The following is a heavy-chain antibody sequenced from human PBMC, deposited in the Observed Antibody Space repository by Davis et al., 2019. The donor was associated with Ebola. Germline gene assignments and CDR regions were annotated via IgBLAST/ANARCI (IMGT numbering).Heavy chain of an antibody. V-gene: IGHV1-3*01. D-gene: IGHD2-8*01. Sequence: AASVKVSCKASGYTFTGYYMHWVRQAPGQWLEWMGWVHGGNGNTKYSQKFQGRVTITRDTSASTAYMELSSLRSEDTAVYYCARGLLMVYATARWDFDYWGQGTLVTVSS. CDR3: ARGLLMVYATARWDFDY. J-gene: IGHJ4*02. CDR2: VHGGNGNT. CDR1: GYTFTGYY.